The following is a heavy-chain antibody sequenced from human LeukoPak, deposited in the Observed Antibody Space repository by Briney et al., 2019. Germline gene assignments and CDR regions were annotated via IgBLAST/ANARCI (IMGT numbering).Heavy chain of an antibody. CDR2: VDPEDGET. CDR3: ATASHYSQVYWYFDL. V-gene: IGHV1-69-2*01. J-gene: IGHJ2*01. Sequence: GASVKVSCKASGYIFIDYYIHWVKQAPGKGLEWMGRVDPEDGETIYAEKFQGRVIMTADTSITTAYMELSGLRSEDTAVYYCATASHYSQVYWYFDLWGRGTLVTVSS. CDR1: GYIFIDYY. D-gene: IGHD4-11*01.